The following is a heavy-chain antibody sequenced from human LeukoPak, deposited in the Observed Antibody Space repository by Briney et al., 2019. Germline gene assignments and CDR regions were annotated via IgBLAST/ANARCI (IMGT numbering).Heavy chain of an antibody. CDR3: ARAGGYESIGYLDY. D-gene: IGHD3-22*01. V-gene: IGHV4-59*01. CDR2: IYYSGST. Sequence: SETLSLTCTVSGGSISSYYWSWIRQPPGKGLEWIGYIYYSGSTNYNPSLKSRVTISVDTSKNQFSLKLSSVTAADTAVYYCARAGGYESIGYLDYWGKGTLVPVSS. CDR1: GGSISSYY. J-gene: IGHJ4*02.